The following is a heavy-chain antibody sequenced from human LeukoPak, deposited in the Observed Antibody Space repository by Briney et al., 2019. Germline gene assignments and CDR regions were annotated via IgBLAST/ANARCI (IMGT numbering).Heavy chain of an antibody. Sequence: GGSLRLSCAASGFTFSRYWMSWVRQAPGKGLEWVANIKQDGSQKSYVDSVKGRFTISRDNAKNSLYLQMNSLRAEDTAVYYCARLNDAFDIWGQGTMVTVSS. CDR2: IKQDGSQK. CDR3: ARLNDAFDI. CDR1: GFTFSRYW. V-gene: IGHV3-7*01. J-gene: IGHJ3*02.